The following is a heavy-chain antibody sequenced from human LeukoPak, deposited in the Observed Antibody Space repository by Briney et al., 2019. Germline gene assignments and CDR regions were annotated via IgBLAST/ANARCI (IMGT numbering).Heavy chain of an antibody. Sequence: GGSLRLSCAASGFTFSSYWTSWVRQAPGKGLEWVANIKQDGSEKYYVDSVKGRFTISRDNAKNSLYLQMNSLRAEDTAVYYCAREDSSGYANFDYWGQGTLVTVSS. D-gene: IGHD3-22*01. CDR3: AREDSSGYANFDY. J-gene: IGHJ4*02. V-gene: IGHV3-7*01. CDR1: GFTFSSYW. CDR2: IKQDGSEK.